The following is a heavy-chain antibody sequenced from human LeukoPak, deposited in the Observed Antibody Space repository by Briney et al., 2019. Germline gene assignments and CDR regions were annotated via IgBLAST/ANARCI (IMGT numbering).Heavy chain of an antibody. CDR3: AKRGVVIRVILVGFHKEAYYFDS. CDR2: IGGSGGGT. Sequence: GGSLRLSCAVSGITLSNYGMSWVRRAPGKGLEWVAGIGGSGGGTNYADSVKGRFIISRDNPKNTLYLQMNSLRVEDTAVYFCAKRGVVIRVILVGFHKEAYYFDSWGQGALVTVSS. J-gene: IGHJ4*02. D-gene: IGHD3-22*01. CDR1: GITLSNYG. V-gene: IGHV3-23*01.